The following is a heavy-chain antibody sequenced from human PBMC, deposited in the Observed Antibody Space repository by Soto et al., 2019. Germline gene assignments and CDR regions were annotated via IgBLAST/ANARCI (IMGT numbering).Heavy chain of an antibody. D-gene: IGHD5-12*01. CDR1: GASISSGDYF. V-gene: IGHV4-30-4*01. Sequence: KASETLSLTCTVSGASISSGDYFWSWIRQSPGKGLEWIGYIYDSGSSYYNPSLKSRVTMSVDTSKNQFSLKVRSVTAADTAVYYCAREKGYISGPKNFDYWGQGTLVTVSS. CDR3: AREKGYISGPKNFDY. CDR2: IYDSGSS. J-gene: IGHJ4*02.